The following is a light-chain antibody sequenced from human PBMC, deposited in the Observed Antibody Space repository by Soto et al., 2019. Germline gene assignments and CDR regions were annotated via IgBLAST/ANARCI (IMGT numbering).Light chain of an antibody. CDR2: GAS. V-gene: IGKV3-20*01. J-gene: IGKJ5*01. Sequence: IVLTQSPATLSLSPGERATLSCRASESIRTYLAWYQQKPGQAPRLLVYGASSRATGSPDRFSGRGSGTDFTLTISRLEPEDFAVYYCQRYGRSPPITFGQGTRLEIK. CDR1: ESIRTY. CDR3: QRYGRSPPIT.